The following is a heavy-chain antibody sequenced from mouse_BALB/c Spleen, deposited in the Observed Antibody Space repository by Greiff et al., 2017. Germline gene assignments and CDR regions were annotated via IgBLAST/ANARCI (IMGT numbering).Heavy chain of an antibody. D-gene: IGHD2-14*01. J-gene: IGHJ2*01. CDR1: GYTYTSYV. CDR2: INPYNDGT. V-gene: IGHV1-14*01. Sequence: VQLQQSGPELVKPGASVKMSCKASGYTYTSYVMHWVKQKPGQGLEWIGYINPYNDGTKYNEKFKGKATLTSDKSSSTAYMELSSLTSEDSAVYYCARQAYYRYDDYYFDYWGQGTTLTVSS. CDR3: ARQAYYRYDDYYFDY.